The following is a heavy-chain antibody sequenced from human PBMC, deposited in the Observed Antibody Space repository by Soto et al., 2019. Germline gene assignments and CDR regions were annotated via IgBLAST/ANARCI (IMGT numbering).Heavy chain of an antibody. V-gene: IGHV4-31*03. CDR1: GCSISSGGYY. J-gene: IGHJ4*02. D-gene: IGHD1-26*01. CDR2: IYYSGST. CDR3: AREGGIVGATAADY. Sequence: SETLSLTCTFSGCSISSGGYYWSWIRQHPGKGLEWIGYIYYSGSTYYNPSLKSRVTISVDTSKNQFSLKLSSVTAADTAVYYCAREGGIVGATAADYWGQGTLVTVPQ.